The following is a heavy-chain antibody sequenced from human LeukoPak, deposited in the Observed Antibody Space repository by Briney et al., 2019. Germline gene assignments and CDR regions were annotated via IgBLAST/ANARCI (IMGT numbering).Heavy chain of an antibody. J-gene: IGHJ2*01. V-gene: IGHV3-13*04. Sequence: RTGGSLRLSCAASGFTFSSYDMHWVRQATGKGLEWVSAIGTAGDTYYPGSVKGRFTISRENAKNSLYLQMYSLRAGDTAVYYCARGLTSYDPWYFDLWGRGTLVTVSS. D-gene: IGHD5-12*01. CDR2: IGTAGDT. CDR3: ARGLTSYDPWYFDL. CDR1: GFTFSSYD.